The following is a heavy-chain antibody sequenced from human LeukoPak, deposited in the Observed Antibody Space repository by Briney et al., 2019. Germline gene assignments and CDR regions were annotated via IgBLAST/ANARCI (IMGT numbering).Heavy chain of an antibody. CDR3: ARDLPYFDKGRNAFDI. J-gene: IGHJ3*02. Sequence: GGSLRLSCAPSGFTVSRNYMSWVRQAPGKGLEWVSNIYSSGSTYYADSVKGRFTISRDNSKNWLYFQMNSLRAEDTGVYYCARDLPYFDKGRNAFDIWGQGTKVTVS. D-gene: IGHD3-22*01. CDR1: GFTVSRNY. V-gene: IGHV3-66*01. CDR2: IYSSGST.